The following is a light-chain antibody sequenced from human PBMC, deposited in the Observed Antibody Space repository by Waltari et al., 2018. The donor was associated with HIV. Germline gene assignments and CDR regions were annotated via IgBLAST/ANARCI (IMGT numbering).Light chain of an antibody. CDR3: ASWDDSLGGRWV. CDR2: RNF. CDR1: RSDIGTDY. V-gene: IGLV1-47*01. J-gene: IGLJ3*02. Sequence: QSVLTQSPSTSGTPGQTVTTSRSGTRSDIGTDYVYSYQQVPGEAPTLLIYRNFQRPSGVPARFSGSKSGTSASLAISGLRSEDEAEYHCASWDDSLGGRWVFGGGTKLTVL.